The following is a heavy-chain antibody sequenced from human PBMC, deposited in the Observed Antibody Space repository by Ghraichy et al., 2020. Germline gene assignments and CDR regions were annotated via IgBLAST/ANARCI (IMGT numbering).Heavy chain of an antibody. CDR3: ARDWLGLGMDV. CDR1: RFSFSNFY. Sequence: GESLNISCATSRFSFSNFYMNWIRQTPGKGLEWVSHISIDGTTINYADSVKGRFTVSRDNARNSLYLQMSSLRVEDTAVYYCARDWLGLGMDVWGQGTTVTVSS. V-gene: IGHV3-11*01. D-gene: IGHD6-19*01. CDR2: ISIDGTTI. J-gene: IGHJ6*02.